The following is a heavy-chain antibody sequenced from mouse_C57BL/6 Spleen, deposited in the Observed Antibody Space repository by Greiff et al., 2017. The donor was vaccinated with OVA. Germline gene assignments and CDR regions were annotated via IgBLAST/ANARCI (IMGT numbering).Heavy chain of an antibody. J-gene: IGHJ4*01. CDR3: ARFTTVVDGAMDY. CDR2: IYPSASET. D-gene: IGHD1-1*01. V-gene: IGHV1-61*01. CDR1: GYTFTSYW. Sequence: VQLQQPGAELVRPGSSVKLSCKASGYTFTSYWMDWVKQRPGPGLEWIGTIYPSASETHYNPKFKDKATLTVDNSSSTAYMQLSSLTSEDSAVYYCARFTTVVDGAMDYWGQGTSVTVSS.